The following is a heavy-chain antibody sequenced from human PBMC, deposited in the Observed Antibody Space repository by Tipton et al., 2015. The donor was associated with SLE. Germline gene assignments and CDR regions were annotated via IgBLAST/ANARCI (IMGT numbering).Heavy chain of an antibody. J-gene: IGHJ5*02. CDR1: GGSINSYY. CDR2: VHYSGST. V-gene: IGHV4-59*12. Sequence: TLSLTCTVSGGSINSYYWSWIRQPPGKGLEWIGYVHYSGSTKYNPSLEYRVTMSLDTSKNQFSLELRSVTAADTAIYYCARESGDLWGQGTLVTVSS. D-gene: IGHD1-26*01. CDR3: ARESGDL.